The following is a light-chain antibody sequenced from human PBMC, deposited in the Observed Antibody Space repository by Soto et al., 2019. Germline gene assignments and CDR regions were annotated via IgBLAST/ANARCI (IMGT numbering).Light chain of an antibody. CDR2: DAS. J-gene: IGKJ1*01. Sequence: IQITQSPSTLSASVGDRVTITCRASQSVGSWLAWYQQKPGKAPTFLVYDASNLHSGVPARFSGSGSGSEFTLTISSLQPDDFAIYYCQQYNSYFWTFGQGTKVDI. CDR1: QSVGSW. CDR3: QQYNSYFWT. V-gene: IGKV1-5*01.